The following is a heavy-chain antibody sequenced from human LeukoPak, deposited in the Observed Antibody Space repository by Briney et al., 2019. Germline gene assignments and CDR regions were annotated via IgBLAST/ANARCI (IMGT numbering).Heavy chain of an antibody. V-gene: IGHV4-30-2*02. Sequence: PSQTLSLTCAVSGASISSGGYSWSWIRQPPGKGLEWIGYIFHSGSTYYNPSLKSRVTISVDTSKNQFSLKLSSVTAADTAVYYCASGYSYGFLDYWGQGTLVTVSS. J-gene: IGHJ4*02. CDR3: ASGYSYGFLDY. D-gene: IGHD5-18*01. CDR1: GASISSGGYS. CDR2: IFHSGST.